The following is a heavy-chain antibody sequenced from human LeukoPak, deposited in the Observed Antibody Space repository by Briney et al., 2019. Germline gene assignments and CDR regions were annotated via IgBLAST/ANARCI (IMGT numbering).Heavy chain of an antibody. J-gene: IGHJ1*01. Sequence: GGSLRLSCAASGSTFSSYWMHWVRHAPGKGLVWVSRIKSDGSTNYADSVKGRFTISRDNAKNTLSLQMNRLRAEDTGVYYCARAPSEIGGYYPEYFRHWGQGTLVTVSS. CDR2: IKSDGST. D-gene: IGHD3-22*01. CDR3: ARAPSEIGGYYPEYFRH. V-gene: IGHV3-74*01. CDR1: GSTFSSYW.